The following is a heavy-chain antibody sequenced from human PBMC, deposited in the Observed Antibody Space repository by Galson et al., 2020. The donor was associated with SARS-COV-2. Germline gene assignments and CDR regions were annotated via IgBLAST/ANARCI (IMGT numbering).Heavy chain of an antibody. J-gene: IGHJ6*03. CDR3: ARSRQDVTMIVVAITAYSHYMDV. CDR1: GGSLSDYY. Sequence: SQTLSLTCAVYGGSLSDYYWNWIRQSPGKGLEWIGEINHSGSTKSSPPPKSRVTIAVDTSKNQFSLKLTSMTAADTAVYYCARSRQDVTMIVVAITAYSHYMDVWSKGTTVTVSS. CDR2: INHSGST. V-gene: IGHV4-34*01. D-gene: IGHD3-22*01.